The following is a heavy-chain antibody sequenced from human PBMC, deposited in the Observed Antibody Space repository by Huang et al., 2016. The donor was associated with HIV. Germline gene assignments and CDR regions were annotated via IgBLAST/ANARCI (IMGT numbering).Heavy chain of an antibody. Sequence: QIQLMQSGPELKQPGASVKVSCKASGYTLTSYGITWGRQAPGQGPEWMGWISASSGDTEYAQKFQGRVTLTTDTSTTIAYMELRSLRSDDTAKYYCARDPKYHRIGYYRQRRGIDIWGQGTMVIVSS. CDR3: ARDPKYHRIGYYRQRRGIDI. CDR1: GYTLTSYG. V-gene: IGHV1-18*01. D-gene: IGHD3-22*01. J-gene: IGHJ3*02. CDR2: ISASSGDT.